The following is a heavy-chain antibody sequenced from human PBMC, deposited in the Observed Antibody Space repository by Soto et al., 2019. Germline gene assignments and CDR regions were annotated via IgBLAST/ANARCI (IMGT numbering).Heavy chain of an antibody. V-gene: IGHV1-69*13. J-gene: IGHJ4*02. Sequence: SVKVSCKASGGTFSSYAISWVRQAPGQGLEWMGGIIPIFGTANYAQKFQGRVTITADESTSAAYMELSSLRSEDTAVYYCAARVGAMIVVAPPDYWGQGTLVTVSS. CDR1: GGTFSSYA. CDR2: IIPIFGTA. D-gene: IGHD3-22*01. CDR3: AARVGAMIVVAPPDY.